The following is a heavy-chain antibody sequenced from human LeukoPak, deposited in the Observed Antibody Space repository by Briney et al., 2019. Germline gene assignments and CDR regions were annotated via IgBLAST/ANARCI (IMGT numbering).Heavy chain of an antibody. CDR3: ARLPAQNWFDP. V-gene: IGHV4-59*08. Sequence: PSETLSLTCTVSGGSISNYYWSWTRQPPGKGLEWIGYIYYSGSTNYNPSLKSRVTISVDTSKNQFSLKLSSVTAADTAVYYCARLPAQNWFDPWGQGTLVTVSS. D-gene: IGHD2-2*01. CDR1: GGSISNYY. CDR2: IYYSGST. J-gene: IGHJ5*02.